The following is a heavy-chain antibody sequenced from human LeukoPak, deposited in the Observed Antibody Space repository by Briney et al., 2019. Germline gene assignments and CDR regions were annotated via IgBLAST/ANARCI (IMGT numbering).Heavy chain of an antibody. CDR2: MNPNSGNT. V-gene: IGHV1-8*01. J-gene: IGHJ3*02. D-gene: IGHD6-13*01. CDR3: ARELTAADDAFDI. CDR1: GYTFTSYD. Sequence: ASVKVSCKASGYTFTSYDINWVRQATGQGLEWMGWMNPNSGNTGYAQKFQGRVTMTRNTSISTAYMELSSLRSEDTAAYYCARELTAADDAFDIWGQGTMVTVSS.